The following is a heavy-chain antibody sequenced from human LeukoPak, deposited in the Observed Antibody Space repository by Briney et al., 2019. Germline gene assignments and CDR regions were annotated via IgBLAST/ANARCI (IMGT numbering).Heavy chain of an antibody. CDR3: ARHSESYASSDY. V-gene: IGHV5-10-1*01. J-gene: IGHJ4*02. D-gene: IGHD3-16*01. Sequence: GESLKISFKGPGYSFTTYWISWVRPMPGKGLEWMGRIDPSDSYTNYSPSFQGHVTISADRSISTAYLQWSSLQASDTAIYYCARHSESYASSDYWGQGTLVTVSS. CDR1: GYSFTTYW. CDR2: IDPSDSYT.